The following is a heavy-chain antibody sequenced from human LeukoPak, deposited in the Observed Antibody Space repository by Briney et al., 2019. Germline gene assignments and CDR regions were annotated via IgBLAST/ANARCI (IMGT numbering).Heavy chain of an antibody. CDR2: ISGSGGST. Sequence: GGSLRLSCAASGFTFITYAMSWVRQAPGKGLEWVSAISGSGGSTYYADSVRGRFTISRDNSKNTLYLQMNSLRAEDTAVYYCAKESRLEAAGAFTYWGQGTLVTVSS. D-gene: IGHD6-13*01. CDR3: AKESRLEAAGAFTY. V-gene: IGHV3-23*01. J-gene: IGHJ4*02. CDR1: GFTFITYA.